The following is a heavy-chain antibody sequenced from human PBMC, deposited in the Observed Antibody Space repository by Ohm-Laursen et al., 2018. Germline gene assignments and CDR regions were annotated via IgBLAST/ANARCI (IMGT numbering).Heavy chain of an antibody. CDR2: IYHSGST. Sequence: TLSLTCTVSGGSISSSSYYWGWIRQPPGKGLEWIGSIYHSGSTYYNPSHKSRVTISVDTSKNQFSLKLSSVTAADTAVYYCARGRMATLHYFDYWGQGTLVTVSS. CDR1: GGSISSSSYY. CDR3: ARGRMATLHYFDY. D-gene: IGHD5-24*01. J-gene: IGHJ4*02. V-gene: IGHV4-39*01.